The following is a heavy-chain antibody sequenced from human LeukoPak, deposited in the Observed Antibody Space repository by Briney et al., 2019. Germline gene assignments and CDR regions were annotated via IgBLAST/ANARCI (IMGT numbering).Heavy chain of an antibody. CDR1: GGSISSGGYY. CDR2: ICHSGST. J-gene: IGHJ5*02. Sequence: SETLSLTCTVSGGSISSGGYYWSWIRQPPGKGLEWIGYICHSGSTYYNPSLKSRVTISVDRSKNQFSLKLSSVTAADTAVYYCARGTYYYDSSGYPEHWFDPWGQGTLVTVSS. D-gene: IGHD3-22*01. CDR3: ARGTYYYDSSGYPEHWFDP. V-gene: IGHV4-30-2*01.